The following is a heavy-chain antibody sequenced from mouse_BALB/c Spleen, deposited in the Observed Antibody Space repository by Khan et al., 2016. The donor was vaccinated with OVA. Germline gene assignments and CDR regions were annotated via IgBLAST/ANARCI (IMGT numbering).Heavy chain of an antibody. Sequence: VQLQQSGAELARPGASVKLSCKASGYTFTSYWMQWVKQRPGQGLEWIGTLYPGDGDTRYTQTFKGKATLTADKSSSTAYMQLSSVASEDYAVYYCARGGITTGYFDYWGQGTTLTVSS. CDR2: LYPGDGDT. CDR1: GYTFTSYW. D-gene: IGHD1-1*01. J-gene: IGHJ2*01. V-gene: IGHV1-87*01. CDR3: ARGGITTGYFDY.